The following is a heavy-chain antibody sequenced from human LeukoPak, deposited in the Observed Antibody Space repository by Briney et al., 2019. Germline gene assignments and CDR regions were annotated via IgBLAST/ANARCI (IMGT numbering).Heavy chain of an antibody. V-gene: IGHV1-69*05. D-gene: IGHD2-21*02. J-gene: IGHJ3*02. Sequence: ASVKVSCKASGGTFSSYAISWVRQAPGQGLEWMGGNIPIFGTANYAQKFQGRVTITTDESTSTAYMELSSLRSEDTAVYYCARAYCGGDCPGAFDIWGQGTMVTVSS. CDR1: GGTFSSYA. CDR3: ARAYCGGDCPGAFDI. CDR2: NIPIFGTA.